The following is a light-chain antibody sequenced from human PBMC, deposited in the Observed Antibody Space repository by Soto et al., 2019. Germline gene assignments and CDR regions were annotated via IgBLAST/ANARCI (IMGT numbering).Light chain of an antibody. CDR1: SSNIGAGYD. J-gene: IGLJ3*02. Sequence: QSVLTQPPSVSGAPGQRVTISCTGSSSNIGAGYDVHWYQQLPGTAPKLLISGNSNRPSGVPDRFPGSKSGTSASLAITGLQAEDEADYYCQSYDSSLSAWVLGGGTKLTVL. V-gene: IGLV1-40*01. CDR3: QSYDSSLSAWV. CDR2: GNS.